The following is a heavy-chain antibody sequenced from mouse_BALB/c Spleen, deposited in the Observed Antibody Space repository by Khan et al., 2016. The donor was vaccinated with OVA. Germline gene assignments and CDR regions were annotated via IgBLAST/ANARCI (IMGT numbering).Heavy chain of an antibody. CDR1: GYTFINYW. D-gene: IGHD1-1*01. CDR3: ARRGLRWDFDY. V-gene: IGHV1-7*01. J-gene: IGHJ2*01. CDR2: FNPSTGYT. Sequence: LQESGAELAKPGASVKMSCKASGYTFINYWILWVKQRPGQGLEWIGYFNPSTGYTEYNQNFKDKATLPADKSSSTAYMQLSSLTSEDSAVYYCARRGLRWDFDYWGQGTTLTVSS.